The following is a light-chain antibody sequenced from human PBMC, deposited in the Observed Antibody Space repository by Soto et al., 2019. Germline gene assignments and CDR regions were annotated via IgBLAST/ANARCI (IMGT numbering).Light chain of an antibody. CDR2: GTS. J-gene: IGKJ5*01. Sequence: ETVMTQSPATLSVSPGERATLSCRASQSVSSNLAWYQQKPGQAPSLLIYGTSTRATGIPARFSGSGSGTEFTLTISSRQSEDFAVYYCQQYNNWPITFGQGTRLEIK. V-gene: IGKV3-15*01. CDR1: QSVSSN. CDR3: QQYNNWPIT.